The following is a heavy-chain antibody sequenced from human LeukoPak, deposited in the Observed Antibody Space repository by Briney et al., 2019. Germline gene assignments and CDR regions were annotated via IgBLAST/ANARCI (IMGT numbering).Heavy chain of an antibody. V-gene: IGHV4-39*07. D-gene: IGHD3-10*01. CDR2: IYYSGST. J-gene: IGHJ5*02. Sequence: SETLSLTCTVSGGSISSSSYYWGWIRRPPGKGLEWIGSIYYSGSTYYNPSLKSRVTISVDTSKNQFSLKLSSVTAADTAVYYCARDRGFGEYNWFDPWGQGTLVTVSS. CDR3: ARDRGFGEYNWFDP. CDR1: GGSISSSSYY.